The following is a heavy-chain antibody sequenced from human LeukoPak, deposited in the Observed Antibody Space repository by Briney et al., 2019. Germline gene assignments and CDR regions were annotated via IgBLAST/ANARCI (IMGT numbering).Heavy chain of an antibody. Sequence: ASVKVSCKASGYTFTSYDINWVRQATGQGLEWMGWMNPNSGDTGYAQNFQGRVTMTRDTSINTAYMELSSLRSEDMALYYCAKSKTVTTEFDHWGQGTLVTVSS. J-gene: IGHJ4*02. D-gene: IGHD4-17*01. CDR3: AKSKTVTTEFDH. V-gene: IGHV1-8*01. CDR2: MNPNSGDT. CDR1: GYTFTSYD.